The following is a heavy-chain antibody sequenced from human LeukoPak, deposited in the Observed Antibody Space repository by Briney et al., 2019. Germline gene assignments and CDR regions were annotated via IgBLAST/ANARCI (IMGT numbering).Heavy chain of an antibody. CDR3: ARLSIVGATTGGTPPDY. Sequence: GESLKISCKGSGYSFTNYWIGWVRQMPGKGLEWMGIIYPGDSDTRYSPSFQGQVTISADKSISTAYLQWSSLKASDTAMYYCARLSIVGATTGGTPPDYWGQGTLVTVSS. CDR1: GYSFTNYW. CDR2: IYPGDSDT. D-gene: IGHD1-26*01. V-gene: IGHV5-51*01. J-gene: IGHJ4*02.